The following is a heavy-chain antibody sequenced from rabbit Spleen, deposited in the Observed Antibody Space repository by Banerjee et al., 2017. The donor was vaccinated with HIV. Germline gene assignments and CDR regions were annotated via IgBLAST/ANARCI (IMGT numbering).Heavy chain of an antibody. V-gene: IGHV1S40*01. CDR3: ARDLVGVIGWNFYL. J-gene: IGHJ4*01. D-gene: IGHD2-1*01. Sequence: QSLEESGGGLVKPGGTLTLTCTVSGFSFSRGYDMCWVRQAPGKGLEWIGCIDAGSSGTVYYASWASGRFTISRTSSTTVTLRMTSLTAADRATYFCARDLVGVIGWNFYLWGPGTLVTVS. CDR2: IDAGSSGTV. CDR1: GFSFSRGYD.